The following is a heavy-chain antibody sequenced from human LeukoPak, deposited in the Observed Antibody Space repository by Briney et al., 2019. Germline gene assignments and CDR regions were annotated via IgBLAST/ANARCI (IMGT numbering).Heavy chain of an antibody. Sequence: GGSLRLSCAASGFIFRNFAMSWVRQAPGKGLEWVSTVHGRTYYADSVKGRFTISRDDSRSTLYLQTDNLRAEDTAVYYCAKDQTGDGYNSIWGQGTLVTVSS. CDR2: VHGRT. CDR1: GFIFRNFA. D-gene: IGHD5-24*01. J-gene: IGHJ4*02. CDR3: AKDQTGDGYNSI. V-gene: IGHV3-23*01.